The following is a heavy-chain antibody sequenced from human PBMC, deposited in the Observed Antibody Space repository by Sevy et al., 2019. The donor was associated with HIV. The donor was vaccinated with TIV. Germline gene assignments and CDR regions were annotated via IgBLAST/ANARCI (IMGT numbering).Heavy chain of an antibody. J-gene: IGHJ4*02. Sequence: SETLSLTCTVSAGSINGYYWSWIRQPPGKGLEWIGYIYYSGSTNYNPSLKSRVTISLDTPKNQFSLKVSSVTAADTAVYYCASSRITIFGVAAQFDYWGQGTLVTVSS. V-gene: IGHV4-59*01. CDR1: AGSINGYY. CDR3: ASSRITIFGVAAQFDY. CDR2: IYYSGST. D-gene: IGHD3-3*01.